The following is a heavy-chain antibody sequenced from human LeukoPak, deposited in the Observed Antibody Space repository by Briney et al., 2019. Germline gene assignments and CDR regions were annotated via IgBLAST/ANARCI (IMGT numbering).Heavy chain of an antibody. J-gene: IGHJ4*02. CDR2: IIPLFNTA. CDR3: ARGIKLWFYFDS. CDR1: GGTFNSYA. D-gene: IGHD5-18*01. V-gene: IGHV1-69*13. Sequence: ASVKVSCRASGGTFNSYAITWVRQAPGQALEWMGGIIPLFNTANYAQKFQGRVTITADESTTTAYMELSSLRSEDTAAYYCARGIKLWFYFDSWGQGTLVTVSS.